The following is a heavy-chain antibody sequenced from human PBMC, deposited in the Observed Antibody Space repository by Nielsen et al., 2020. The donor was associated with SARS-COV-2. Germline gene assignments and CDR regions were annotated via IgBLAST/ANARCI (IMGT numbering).Heavy chain of an antibody. CDR3: ARDQLPADYDILTGYASDY. J-gene: IGHJ4*02. Sequence: GGSLRLSCAASGFDFSRYGMKWVRQAPGKGLEWVSFVSSDGGTIHYAASVKGRFTISRDNARNSLFLQMNSLSVGDTAVYYCARDQLPADYDILTGYASDYWGQGTLVTVSS. CDR1: GFDFSRYG. D-gene: IGHD3-9*01. V-gene: IGHV3-48*01. CDR2: VSSDGGTI.